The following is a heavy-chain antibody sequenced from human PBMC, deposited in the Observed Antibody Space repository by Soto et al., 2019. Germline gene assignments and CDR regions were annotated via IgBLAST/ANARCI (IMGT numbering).Heavy chain of an antibody. V-gene: IGHV4-59*12. D-gene: IGHD3-9*01. CDR3: AREGRDYDILTGYYRFNWFDP. J-gene: IGHJ5*02. Sequence: PSETLSLTCTVSGGSISSYYWSWIRQPPGKGLEWIGYIYYSGSTNYNPSLKSRVTISVDTSKNQFSLKLSSVTAADTAVYYCAREGRDYDILTGYYRFNWFDPWGQGTQVTVS. CDR1: GGSISSYY. CDR2: IYYSGST.